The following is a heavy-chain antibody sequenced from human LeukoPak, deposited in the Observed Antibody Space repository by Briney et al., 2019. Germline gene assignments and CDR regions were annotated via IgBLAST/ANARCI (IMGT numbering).Heavy chain of an antibody. Sequence: GGSLRLFCAASGFTFSSYAMTWVRQAPGKGLEWVSTISVTGGSTYYTDSVKGRFTISRDNSKNTLYLQMNSLRAEDTAVYYCAQDSGGQGNFDYWGQGTLVTVSS. J-gene: IGHJ4*02. D-gene: IGHD4-23*01. CDR1: GFTFSSYA. V-gene: IGHV3-23*01. CDR2: ISVTGGST. CDR3: AQDSGGQGNFDY.